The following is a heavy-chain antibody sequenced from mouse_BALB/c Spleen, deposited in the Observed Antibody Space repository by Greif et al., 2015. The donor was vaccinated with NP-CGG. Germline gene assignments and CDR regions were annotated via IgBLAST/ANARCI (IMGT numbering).Heavy chain of an antibody. V-gene: IGHV1S130*01. CDR1: GYTFTSSW. J-gene: IGHJ2*01. D-gene: IGHD2-4*01. CDR2: IHPNSGNI. CDR3: AKSGDYDNSFDY. Sequence: VQLVESGSVLVRPGASVKLSCKASGYTFTSSWMHWAKQRPGQGLEWIGEIHPNSGNINYNEKFKGKATLTVDTSSSTAYLDLSSLTSEDSAVYYCAKSGDYDNSFDYWGQGTTLTVSS.